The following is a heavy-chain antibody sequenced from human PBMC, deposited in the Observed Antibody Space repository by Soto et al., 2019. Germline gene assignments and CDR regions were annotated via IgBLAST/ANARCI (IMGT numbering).Heavy chain of an antibody. V-gene: IGHV4-4*02. J-gene: IGHJ4*02. CDR1: GGSMSTSNW. Sequence: SETLSLTCVVSGGSMSTSNWWNWVRQSPGRGLEWIGEIYHSGSTNYNPSLKSRVTISVDKSKNQFSLKLTSVTAGDTAVYYCARFQQGYFDYWGQGTLVTVSS. CDR2: IYHSGST. CDR3: ARFQQGYFDY.